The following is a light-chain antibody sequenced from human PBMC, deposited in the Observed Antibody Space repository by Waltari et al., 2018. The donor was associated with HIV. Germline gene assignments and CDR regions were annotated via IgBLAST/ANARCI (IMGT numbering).Light chain of an antibody. J-gene: IGLJ2*01. Sequence: QSALTQPPSASGSPGQSVTISCTGTGNDVGGYNYLSWYQLHPGKAPKLLIYDVTKRPSGVPDRFSGSKSGNTASLTVSGLQGDDEADYYCSSYAGSAVVFGGGTKLTV. V-gene: IGLV2-8*01. CDR2: DVT. CDR3: SSYAGSAVV. CDR1: GNDVGGYNY.